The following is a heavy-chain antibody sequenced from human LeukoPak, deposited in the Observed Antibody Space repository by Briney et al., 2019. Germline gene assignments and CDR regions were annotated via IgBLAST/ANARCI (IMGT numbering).Heavy chain of an antibody. CDR1: GYTFTSYG. D-gene: IGHD6-19*01. V-gene: IGHV1-18*01. J-gene: IGHJ4*02. Sequence: ASVKVSCKASGYTFTSYGISWVRQAPGQGLEWMGWISAYNGNTNYAQKLQGRVTMTTDTSTSTAYMELGSLRSDDTAVYYCARDRTVGSGWYGGVDYWGQGTLVTVSS. CDR2: ISAYNGNT. CDR3: ARDRTVGSGWYGGVDY.